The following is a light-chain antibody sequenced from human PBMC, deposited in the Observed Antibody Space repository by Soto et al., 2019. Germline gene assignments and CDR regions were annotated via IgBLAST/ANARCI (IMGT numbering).Light chain of an antibody. J-gene: IGKJ1*01. V-gene: IGKV3-20*01. Sequence: EIVLTQSPGTLSLSPGERATLSCRASRSVSSDYLAWYQQKPGQSPRLLIYGASTRATGIPDKFSGSGSGTDFPLSISTVGPEDFAVYYCQHYGSSPWPFGQGTKVEIK. CDR1: RSVSSDY. CDR2: GAS. CDR3: QHYGSSPWP.